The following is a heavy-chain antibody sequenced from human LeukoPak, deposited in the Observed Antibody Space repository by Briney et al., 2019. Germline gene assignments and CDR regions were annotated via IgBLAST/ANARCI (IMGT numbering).Heavy chain of an antibody. CDR1: GFTFSSYS. D-gene: IGHD3-10*01. CDR2: ISSSSSYI. Sequence: GGSLRLSCAASGFTFSSYSMNWVRQAPGKGLEWVSSISSSSSYIYYADSVKGRSTISRDNAKNSLYLQMNSLRAEDTAVYYCAKEMVRGVIGDYWGQGTLVTVSS. CDR3: AKEMVRGVIGDY. J-gene: IGHJ4*02. V-gene: IGHV3-21*01.